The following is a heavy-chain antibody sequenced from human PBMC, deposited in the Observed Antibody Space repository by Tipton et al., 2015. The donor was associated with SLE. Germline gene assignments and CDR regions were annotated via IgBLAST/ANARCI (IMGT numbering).Heavy chain of an antibody. CDR1: GGSISSGSYY. CDR2: IYTSGST. CDR3: ARHYYYDSSGYYYDAFDI. V-gene: IGHV4-61*02. J-gene: IGHJ3*02. Sequence: TLSLTCTVSGGSISSGSYYWSWIRQPAGKALEWIGRIYTSGSTNYNPSLKSRVTISVDTSKNQFSPKLSSVTAADTAVYYCARHYYYDSSGYYYDAFDIWGQGTMVTVSS. D-gene: IGHD3-22*01.